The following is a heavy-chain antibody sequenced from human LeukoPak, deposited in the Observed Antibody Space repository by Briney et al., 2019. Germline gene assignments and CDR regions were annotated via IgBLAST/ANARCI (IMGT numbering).Heavy chain of an antibody. CDR1: GFTVSSNY. V-gene: IGHV3-53*04. J-gene: IGHJ6*04. Sequence: GGSLRLSCAASGFTVSSNYMSWVRQAPGKGLEWVSVIYSGGSTYYADSVKGRFTISRHNSKNTLYLQMNSLSAEDTAVYYCARERVRYSGYDYGLYYYYGMDVWGKGTRVTVSS. CDR2: IYSGGST. D-gene: IGHD5-12*01. CDR3: ARERVRYSGYDYGLYYYYGMDV.